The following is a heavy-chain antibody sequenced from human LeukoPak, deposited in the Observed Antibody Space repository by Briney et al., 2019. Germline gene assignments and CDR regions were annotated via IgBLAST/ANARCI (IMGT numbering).Heavy chain of an antibody. CDR1: GLTVSDAW. CDR3: TNWNAATFDY. V-gene: IGHV3-15*01. D-gene: IGHD1-1*01. CDR2: ILSKTNGGTT. J-gene: IGHJ4*02. Sequence: GGSLRLSCAASGLTVSDAWMNWVRQAPGKGLEWVGRILSKTNGGTTDYAAPVKGRFSISRDDSKNTLYLQMNSLMTEDTAVYYCTNWNAATFDYWGQGTLVTVSS.